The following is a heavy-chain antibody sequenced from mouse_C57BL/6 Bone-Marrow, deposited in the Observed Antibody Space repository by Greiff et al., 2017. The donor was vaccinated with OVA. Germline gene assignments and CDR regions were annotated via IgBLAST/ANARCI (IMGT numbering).Heavy chain of an antibody. Sequence: QVQLKESGPGLVQPSQSLSITCTVSGFSLTSYGVHWVRQPPGKGLEWLGVIWSGGSTDYNAAFISRLSISKDNSKSQVFFKMNSLQADDTAIYYCAKNYYDYDGRFAYWGQGTLVTVSA. J-gene: IGHJ3*01. V-gene: IGHV2-4*01. CDR3: AKNYYDYDGRFAY. CDR1: GFSLTSYG. D-gene: IGHD2-4*01. CDR2: IWSGGST.